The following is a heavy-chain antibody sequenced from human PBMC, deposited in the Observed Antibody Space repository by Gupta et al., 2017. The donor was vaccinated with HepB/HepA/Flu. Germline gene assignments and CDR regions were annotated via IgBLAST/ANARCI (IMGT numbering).Heavy chain of an antibody. V-gene: IGHV3-48*02. CDR1: GFTFSTYN. CDR2: ISSSSGTI. D-gene: IGHD1-26*01. CDR3: ARVAWELLRSYYYYMDV. J-gene: IGHJ6*03. Sequence: EVQLVESGGGLVQPGGSLRLSCAASGFTFSTYNMNWVRQAPGKGLEWVSYISSSSGTIYYADSVKGRFTISRDNAKNSLYLQMNSLRDEDTAVYYCARVAWELLRSYYYYMDVWGKGTTVTVSS.